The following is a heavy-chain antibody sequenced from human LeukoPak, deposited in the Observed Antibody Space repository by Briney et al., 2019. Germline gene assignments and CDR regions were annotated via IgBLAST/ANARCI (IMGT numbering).Heavy chain of an antibody. Sequence: GASVKVSCKASGYTFTSYDINWVRQATGQGLEWMGWMNPNSGNTGYVQKFQGRITMTRNTSISTAYMELSSLRSEDTAVYYCARWRFGDGYNPVYFDYWGQGTLVTVSS. CDR3: ARWRFGDGYNPVYFDY. CDR1: GYTFTSYD. D-gene: IGHD5-24*01. J-gene: IGHJ4*02. V-gene: IGHV1-8*01. CDR2: MNPNSGNT.